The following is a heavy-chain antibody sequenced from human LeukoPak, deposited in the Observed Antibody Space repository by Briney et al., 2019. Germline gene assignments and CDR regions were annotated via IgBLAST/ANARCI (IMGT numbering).Heavy chain of an antibody. Sequence: ASVKVSCKVSGYTLTELSMHWVRQAPGKGLEWMGGFDPEDGETIYAQKFQGRVTMTEDTSTDTAYMELSSLRSEDTAVYYCATAHHWYYYDSSGGRAPFDYWGQGTLVTVSS. J-gene: IGHJ4*02. CDR3: ATAHHWYYYDSSGGRAPFDY. D-gene: IGHD3-22*01. CDR1: GYTLTELS. CDR2: FDPEDGET. V-gene: IGHV1-24*01.